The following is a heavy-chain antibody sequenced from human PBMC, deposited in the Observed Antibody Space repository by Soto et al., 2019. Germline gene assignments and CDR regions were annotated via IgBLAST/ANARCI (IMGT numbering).Heavy chain of an antibody. CDR1: GGSISIYY. Sequence: PSETLSCTGTLSGGSISIYYWSWIRQPPRNGLEWIRYIYYSGSTNYNPSITSRVTISVDTSKNQFSLKLSSVTASDTAVYYCARHVGGWYFDYSGQGYLVIVSS. D-gene: IGHD6-19*01. V-gene: IGHV4-59*01. CDR3: ARHVGGWYFDY. CDR2: IYYSGST. J-gene: IGHJ4*02.